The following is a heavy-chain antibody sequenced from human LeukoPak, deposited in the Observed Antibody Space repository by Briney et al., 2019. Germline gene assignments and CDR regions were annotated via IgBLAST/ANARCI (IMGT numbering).Heavy chain of an antibody. CDR2: INPYSGGT. Sequence: GASVKVSCKASGYTFTGYYMHWVRQAPGRGLEWLGWINPYSGGTNYAQRFQGSVTMTTDTSISTAYMEVSRLRSDDTAVYYCARKSGYSGYDSDAFDIWGQGTMVTVSS. CDR1: GYTFTGYY. V-gene: IGHV1-2*02. J-gene: IGHJ3*02. CDR3: ARKSGYSGYDSDAFDI. D-gene: IGHD5-12*01.